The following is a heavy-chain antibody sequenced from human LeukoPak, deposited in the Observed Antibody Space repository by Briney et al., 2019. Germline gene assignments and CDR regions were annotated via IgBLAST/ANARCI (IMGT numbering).Heavy chain of an antibody. Sequence: GGSLRLSCAASGFTFSSYGMHWVRQAPGKGLEWVAFIRYDGSNKYYADSVKGRFTISRDNSKNTLYLQMNSLRAEDTAVYYCARDRDSFEYSYGRGAHLLDYWGQGTLVTVSS. CDR3: ARDRDSFEYSYGRGAHLLDY. D-gene: IGHD5-18*01. CDR2: IRYDGSNK. CDR1: GFTFSSYG. J-gene: IGHJ4*02. V-gene: IGHV3-30*02.